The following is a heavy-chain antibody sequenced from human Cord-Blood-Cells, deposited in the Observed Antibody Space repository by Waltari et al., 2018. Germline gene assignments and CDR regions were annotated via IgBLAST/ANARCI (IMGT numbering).Heavy chain of an antibody. CDR3: TTKGGIAAAGAEYCQH. J-gene: IGHJ1*01. V-gene: IGHV3-15*01. CDR2: IKSKTDGGTT. D-gene: IGHD6-13*01. CDR1: GFTFSNAW. Sequence: GESGGGLVKPGGSLRLSCAASGFTFSNAWMSWVRPAPGTGLQWVGRIKSKTDGGTTDYAAPVKGRFTISRDDSKNTLYLQMNSLKTEDTAVYYCTTKGGIAAAGAEYCQHWGQGTLVTVSS.